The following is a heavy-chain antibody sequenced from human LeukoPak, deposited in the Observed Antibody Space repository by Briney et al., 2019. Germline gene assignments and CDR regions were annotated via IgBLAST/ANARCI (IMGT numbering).Heavy chain of an antibody. CDR1: GFTFSWHA. Sequence: GGSLRLSCAASGFTFSWHAMNWVRHAPGKGLEWVAYIGVGSSSHYYGDSVKGRFTISRDNSKNTLYLQMTSLRAEDTAVYYCASLRESFWIPEFDYWGQGTLVTVSS. V-gene: IGHV3-48*01. CDR3: ASLRESFWIPEFDY. D-gene: IGHD1-1*01. J-gene: IGHJ4*02. CDR2: IGVGSSSH.